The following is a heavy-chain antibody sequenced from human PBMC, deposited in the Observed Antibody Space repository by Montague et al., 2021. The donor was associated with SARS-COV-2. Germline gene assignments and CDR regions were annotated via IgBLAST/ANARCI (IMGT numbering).Heavy chain of an antibody. CDR1: GVSISSSSYY. V-gene: IGHV4-39*01. D-gene: IGHD6-13*01. J-gene: IGHJ4*02. Sequence: SETLSLICTVSGVSISSSSYYWGWIRQPPGKGLEWIGRIYYSGSTYYNPSLKSRVTISVDTSKNQFSLKLSSVTAADAAVYYCARHRRWRIAAAGRDFDYWGQGTLVT. CDR2: IYYSGST. CDR3: ARHRRWRIAAAGRDFDY.